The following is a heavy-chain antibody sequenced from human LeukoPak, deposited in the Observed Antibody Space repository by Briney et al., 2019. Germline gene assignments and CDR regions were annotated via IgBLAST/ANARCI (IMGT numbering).Heavy chain of an antibody. D-gene: IGHD2-2*02. CDR1: GFTFSSYG. V-gene: IGHV3-33*06. CDR2: IWYDGSNK. Sequence: GGSLRLSCAASGFTFSSYGMHWVRQAPGKGLEWVAVIWYDGSNKYYADSVKGRFTISRDNSKNTLYLQMNSLRAEDTAVYYCAKGCSSTGCYIYYYYYMDVWGKGTTVTVSS. J-gene: IGHJ6*03. CDR3: AKGCSSTGCYIYYYYYMDV.